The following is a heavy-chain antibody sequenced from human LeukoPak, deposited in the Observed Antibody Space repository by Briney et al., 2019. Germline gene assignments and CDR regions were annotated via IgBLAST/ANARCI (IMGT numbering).Heavy chain of an antibody. CDR2: TNYSGKT. J-gene: IGHJ4*02. CDR3: ARLATDMGNYFDF. CDR1: GGSISSSSYY. V-gene: IGHV4-39*01. D-gene: IGHD5-24*01. Sequence: SETLSLTCTVSGGSISSSSYYWVWVRQSPEKGLQWIGSTNYSGKTYYNSSLRSRITMSVDTSKNQFSLKVTSVTAADTTIYYCARLATDMGNYFDFWGQGTLVTVSS.